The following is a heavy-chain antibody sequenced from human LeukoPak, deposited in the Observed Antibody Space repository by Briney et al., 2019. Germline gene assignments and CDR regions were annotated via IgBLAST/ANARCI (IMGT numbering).Heavy chain of an antibody. D-gene: IGHD3-16*01. CDR3: ARDPRISLGGGYFDY. V-gene: IGHV1-69*04. CDR1: GGTFSSYA. CDR2: IIPILGIA. Sequence: SVKVSCKASGGTFSSYAISWVRQAPGQGLEWMGRIIPILGIANYAQKFQGRVTITADKSTSTAYMELSSLRSEDTAVYCCARDPRISLGGGYFDYWGQGTLVTVSS. J-gene: IGHJ4*02.